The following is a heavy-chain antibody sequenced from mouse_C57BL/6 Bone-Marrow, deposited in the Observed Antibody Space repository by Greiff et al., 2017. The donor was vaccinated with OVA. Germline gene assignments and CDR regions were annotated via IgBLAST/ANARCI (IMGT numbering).Heavy chain of an antibody. CDR3: ARKGYGSSAFAY. Sequence: QVQLKQPGAELVKPGASVKMSCKASGYTFTSYWITWVKQRPGPGPEWIGDIYPGSGSTNYNEKFKSKATLTVDTSSSTAYRQLNSLTSEDSAVYYCARKGYGSSAFAYWGQGTLVTVSA. CDR1: GYTFTSYW. D-gene: IGHD1-1*01. V-gene: IGHV1-55*01. CDR2: IYPGSGST. J-gene: IGHJ3*01.